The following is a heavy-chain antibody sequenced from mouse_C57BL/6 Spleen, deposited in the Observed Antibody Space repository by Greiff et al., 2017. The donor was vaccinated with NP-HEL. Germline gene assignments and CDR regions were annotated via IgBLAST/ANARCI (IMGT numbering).Heavy chain of an antibody. D-gene: IGHD1-1*01. CDR1: GFTFSDYY. CDR2: INYDGSST. J-gene: IGHJ2*01. CDR3: ACFITPGYYFDY. Sequence: EVMLVESEGGLVQPGSSMKLSCTASGFTFSDYYMAWVRQVPEKGLEWVANINYDGSSTYYLDSLKSRFIISRDNAKNILYLQMSSLKSEDTATYYCACFITPGYYFDYWGQGTTLTVSS. V-gene: IGHV5-16*01.